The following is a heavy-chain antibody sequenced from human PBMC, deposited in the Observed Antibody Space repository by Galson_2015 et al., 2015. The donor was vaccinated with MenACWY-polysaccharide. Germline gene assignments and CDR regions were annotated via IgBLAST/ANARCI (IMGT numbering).Heavy chain of an antibody. CDR2: IFHSGTT. Sequence: ETLSLTCAVSDYSIRSGYFWGWIRQPPGKGLEWIASIFHSGTTYYNPSLKSRVTISVDTAKNQFSLKLSSVTAADTAVYYCARVEKYSGSFYILYWGQGTLVTVSS. V-gene: IGHV4-38-2*01. CDR3: ARVEKYSGSFYILY. D-gene: IGHD1-26*01. J-gene: IGHJ4*02. CDR1: DYSIRSGYF.